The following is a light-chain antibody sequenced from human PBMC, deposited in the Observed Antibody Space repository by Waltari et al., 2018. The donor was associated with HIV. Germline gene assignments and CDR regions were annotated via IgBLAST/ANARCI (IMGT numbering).Light chain of an antibody. J-gene: IGLJ1*01. CDR3: NSRDTSGNHLEG. Sequence: SSELTQDPAVSVALGQTVRITCQGDSLRSHYASWYQQKPGQAPVLLIYGKNNRPSGSPERCAGSTAGNTASLAITGAQAEEEADYYCNSRDTSGNHLEGFGTGTKVTVL. V-gene: IGLV3-19*01. CDR2: GKN. CDR1: SLRSHY.